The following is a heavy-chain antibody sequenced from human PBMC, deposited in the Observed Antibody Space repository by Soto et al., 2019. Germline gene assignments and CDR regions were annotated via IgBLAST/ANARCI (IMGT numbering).Heavy chain of an antibody. Sequence: PVEALKISWNGSGYSLSSYWIVGVRQRPGKGLEWLAIIYLGDPNTTYSPSFKGQVTISANQSINSAYLQWSSLKASATAFYFCARRTLLRNWFGPWGQGHLVTVSS. CDR3: ARRTLLRNWFGP. D-gene: IGHD2-15*01. J-gene: IGHJ5*02. CDR1: GYSLSSYW. CDR2: IYLGDPNT. V-gene: IGHV5-51*01.